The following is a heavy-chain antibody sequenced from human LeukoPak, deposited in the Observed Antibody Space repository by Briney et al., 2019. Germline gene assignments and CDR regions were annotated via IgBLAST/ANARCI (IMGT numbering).Heavy chain of an antibody. CDR2: IYTSGST. V-gene: IGHV4-61*02. Sequence: SETLSLTCTVSGGSISSGSYYWSWIRQPAGKGLEWIGRIYTSGSTNYNPSLKSRVTISVGTSKNQFSLKLSSVTAADTAVYYCARATSYCSSTSCYFDYWGQGTLVTVSS. D-gene: IGHD2-2*01. J-gene: IGHJ4*02. CDR1: GGSISSGSYY. CDR3: ARATSYCSSTSCYFDY.